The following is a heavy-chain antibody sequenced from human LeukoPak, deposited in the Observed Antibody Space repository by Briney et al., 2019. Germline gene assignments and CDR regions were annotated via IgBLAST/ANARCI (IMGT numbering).Heavy chain of an antibody. V-gene: IGHV1-69*05. D-gene: IGHD6-19*01. J-gene: IGHJ3*02. Sequence: ASVKVSCKASGGTFSSYAISWVRQAPGQGLEWMGGIIPIFGTANYAQKLQGRVTMTTDTSTSTAYMELRSLRSDDTAVYYCATKGDAGYSSGPGAFDIWGQGTMVTVSS. CDR3: ATKGDAGYSSGPGAFDI. CDR1: GGTFSSYA. CDR2: IIPIFGTA.